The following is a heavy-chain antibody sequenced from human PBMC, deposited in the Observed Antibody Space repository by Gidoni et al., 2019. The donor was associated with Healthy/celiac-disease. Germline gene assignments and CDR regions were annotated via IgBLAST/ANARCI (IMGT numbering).Heavy chain of an antibody. CDR3: ARMVAAAGSNWFDP. CDR2: IYWDDDK. J-gene: IGHJ5*02. D-gene: IGHD6-13*01. Sequence: QITLKESGPTLVKPTQTLTLTCPFSGFSLSTSGVGVGWIRQPPGKALEWLALIYWDDDKRYSPSLKSRLTITKDTSKNQVVLTMTNMDPVDTATYYCARMVAAAGSNWFDPWGQGTLVTVSS. CDR1: GFSLSTSGVG. V-gene: IGHV2-5*02.